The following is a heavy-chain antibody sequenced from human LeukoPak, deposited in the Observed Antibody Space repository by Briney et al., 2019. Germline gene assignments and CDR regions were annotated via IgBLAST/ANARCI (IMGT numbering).Heavy chain of an antibody. CDR2: IYYSGNT. CDR1: GGSISSSSYY. V-gene: IGHV4-39*07. Sequence: SETLSLTCTVSGGSISSSSYYWGWLRQPPGKGLEWIGSIYYSGNTYYNPSLKSRVTISVDTSKNQFSLKLSSVTAADTAVYYCVPYSSSSDYWGQGTLVTVSS. CDR3: VPYSSSSDY. J-gene: IGHJ4*02. D-gene: IGHD6-6*01.